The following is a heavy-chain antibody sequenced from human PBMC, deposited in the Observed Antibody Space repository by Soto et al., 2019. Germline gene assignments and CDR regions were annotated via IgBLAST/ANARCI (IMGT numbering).Heavy chain of an antibody. CDR3: ARDVVVPAARPRYYFDY. Sequence: GGSLRLSCAASGFTFSSYSMNWVRQAPGKGLEWVSYISSSSSTIYYADSVKGRFTISRDNAKNSLYLQMNSLRAEDTAVYYCARDVVVPAARPRYYFDYWGQGTLVTVSS. CDR1: GFTFSSYS. V-gene: IGHV3-48*01. D-gene: IGHD2-2*02. J-gene: IGHJ4*02. CDR2: ISSSSSTI.